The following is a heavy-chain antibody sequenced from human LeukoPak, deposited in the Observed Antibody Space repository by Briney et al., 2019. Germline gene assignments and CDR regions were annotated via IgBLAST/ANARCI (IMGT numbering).Heavy chain of an antibody. V-gene: IGHV4-34*01. CDR3: ARRSTYCGGDCYTRLDY. CDR1: GDSINTYY. D-gene: IGHD2-21*02. J-gene: IGHJ4*02. CDR2: INHSGST. Sequence: PSETLSLTCNVSGDSINTYYWSWIRQPPGKGLEWIGEINHSGSTNYNPSLKSRVTISVDTSKNQFSLKLSSVTAADTAVYYCARRSTYCGGDCYTRLDYWGQGTLVTVSS.